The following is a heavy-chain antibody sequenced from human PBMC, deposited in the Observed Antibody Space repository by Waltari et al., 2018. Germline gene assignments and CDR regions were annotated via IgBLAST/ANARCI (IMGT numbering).Heavy chain of an antibody. CDR2: IIPIFGTA. Sequence: QVQLVQSGAEVKKPGSSVKVSCKASGGTFRSYAIRWVRQAPGQGLEWMGVIIPIFGTANYAQKFQGRVTITADESTSTAYMELSSLRSEDTAVYYCARVIVATITGYYYYGMDVWGQGTTVTVSS. D-gene: IGHD5-12*01. J-gene: IGHJ6*02. V-gene: IGHV1-69*13. CDR1: GGTFRSYA. CDR3: ARVIVATITGYYYYGMDV.